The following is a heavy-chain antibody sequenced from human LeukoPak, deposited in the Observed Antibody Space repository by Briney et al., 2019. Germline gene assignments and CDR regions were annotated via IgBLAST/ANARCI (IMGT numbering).Heavy chain of an antibody. D-gene: IGHD3-22*01. CDR2: IRPSGDNT. Sequence: GGALRLSCAAPGFTFSSYDMTWVRQAPGRGLEWVSSIRPSGDNTYYGDSVKGRFTISRDNSKNTLYLQMNSLRAEDTAVYYCARDLQYYYDSSGYYTPNPFGYWGQGTLVTVSS. V-gene: IGHV3-23*01. J-gene: IGHJ4*02. CDR1: GFTFSSYD. CDR3: ARDLQYYYDSSGYYTPNPFGY.